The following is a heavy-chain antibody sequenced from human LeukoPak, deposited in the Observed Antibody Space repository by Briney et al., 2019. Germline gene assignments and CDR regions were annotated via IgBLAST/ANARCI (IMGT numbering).Heavy chain of an antibody. CDR2: IYTSGST. J-gene: IGHJ4*02. CDR1: GGSISSYY. Sequence: SETLSLTCTVSGGSISSYYWSWIRQPAGKGLEWIGRIYTSGSTNYNPPLKSRVTMSVDTSKNQFSLKLSSVTAADTAVYYCAGDYDSSGYYNYWGQGTLVTVSS. CDR3: AGDYDSSGYYNY. V-gene: IGHV4-4*07. D-gene: IGHD3-22*01.